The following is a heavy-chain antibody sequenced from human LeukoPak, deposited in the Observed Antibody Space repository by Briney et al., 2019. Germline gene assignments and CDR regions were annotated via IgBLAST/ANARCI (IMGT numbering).Heavy chain of an antibody. D-gene: IGHD6-13*01. CDR3: ARDLYSSSWYQTQYFDY. Sequence: SETLSLTCAVSGYSISSGYYWGWIRQPPGKGLEWIGSIYHSGSTYYNPSLKSRVTISVDTSKNQFSLKLSSVTAADTAVYYCARDLYSSSWYQTQYFDYWGQGTLVIVSS. V-gene: IGHV4-38-2*02. CDR1: GYSISSGYY. J-gene: IGHJ4*02. CDR2: IYHSGST.